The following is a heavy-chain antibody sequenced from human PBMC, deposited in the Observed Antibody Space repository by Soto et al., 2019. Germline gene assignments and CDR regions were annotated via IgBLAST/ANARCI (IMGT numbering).Heavy chain of an antibody. V-gene: IGHV3-48*01. J-gene: IGHJ5*02. CDR2: ISSSSSTI. Sequence: PGGSLRLSCAASGFTFSSYSMNWVRQAPGKGLEWVSYISSSSSTIYYADSVKGRLTISRDNAKNSLYLQMNSLRAEDTAVYYCARGTPYYDFWSGPVGSWFDPWGQGTLVTISS. CDR3: ARGTPYYDFWSGPVGSWFDP. CDR1: GFTFSSYS. D-gene: IGHD3-3*01.